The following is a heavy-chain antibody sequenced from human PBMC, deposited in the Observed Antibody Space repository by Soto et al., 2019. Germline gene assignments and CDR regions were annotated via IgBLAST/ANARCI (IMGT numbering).Heavy chain of an antibody. CDR3: AKDAVYGDGLWIMDQ. D-gene: IGHD4-17*01. V-gene: IGHV3-23*01. Sequence: PGGSLRLSCTASGLPHSNFAMMWVRQAPGKGLECVSGINGYGDDIEYADSVKGRFTISRDNSKNTVYLQMTDLRADDTAVYYCAKDAVYGDGLWIMDQWGQGNQVTVSS. J-gene: IGHJ4*02. CDR2: INGYGDDI. CDR1: GLPHSNFA.